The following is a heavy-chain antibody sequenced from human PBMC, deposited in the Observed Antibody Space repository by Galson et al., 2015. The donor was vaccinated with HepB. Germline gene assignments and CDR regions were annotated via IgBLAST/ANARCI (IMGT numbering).Heavy chain of an antibody. Sequence: SLRLSCAVSGFIFSDYYMSWIRQTPGKGLEWISCISNDGKTVKYADSVKGRFTISRDNARKSLTLQMNSLRVEDTAIYYCAKTAGWFDPWSQGTLVTVSP. CDR1: GFIFSDYY. CDR3: AKTAGWFDP. D-gene: IGHD1-14*01. CDR2: ISNDGKTV. V-gene: IGHV3-11*01. J-gene: IGHJ5*02.